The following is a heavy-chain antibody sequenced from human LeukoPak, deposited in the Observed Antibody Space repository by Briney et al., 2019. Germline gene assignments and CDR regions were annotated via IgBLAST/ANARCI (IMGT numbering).Heavy chain of an antibody. Sequence: GASVKVSCKASGYTFTGYYMHWVRQAPGQGLEWMGWINPNSGGTSYAQKFQGRVTMTRDTSISTAYMELSRLRSDDTAVYYCARGPRIPSWSYCSSTSCYLYYFDYWGQGTLVTVSS. V-gene: IGHV1-2*02. J-gene: IGHJ4*02. CDR3: ARGPRIPSWSYCSSTSCYLYYFDY. D-gene: IGHD2-2*01. CDR2: INPNSGGT. CDR1: GYTFTGYY.